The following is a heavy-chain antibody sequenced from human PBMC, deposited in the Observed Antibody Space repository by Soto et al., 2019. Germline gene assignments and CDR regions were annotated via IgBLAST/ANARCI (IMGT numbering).Heavy chain of an antibody. V-gene: IGHV1-69*13. J-gene: IGHJ4*02. CDR3: ARQKLWFGEPGSYFDY. CDR1: GGTFSSYA. CDR2: IIPIFGTA. Sequence: SVKVSCKGSGGTFSSYAISWVRQAPGQGLEWMGGIIPIFGTANYAQKFQGRVTITADESTSTAYMELSSLRSEDTAVYYCARQKLWFGEPGSYFDYWGQGTLVTVSS. D-gene: IGHD3-10*01.